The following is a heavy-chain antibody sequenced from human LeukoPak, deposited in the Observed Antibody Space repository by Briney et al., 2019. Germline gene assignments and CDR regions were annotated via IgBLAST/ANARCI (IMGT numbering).Heavy chain of an antibody. CDR3: ARDRHGDYVGPLDY. CDR2: IKQDGSEK. D-gene: IGHD4-17*01. Sequence: PGGSLRLSCAASGFTFSSYWMSWVRQAPGKGLEWVANIKQDGSEKYYVDSVKGRFTISRDNSRNTLYLQMNSLRAEDTAVYYCARDRHGDYVGPLDYWGQGTLVTVSS. CDR1: GFTFSSYW. V-gene: IGHV3-7*03. J-gene: IGHJ4*02.